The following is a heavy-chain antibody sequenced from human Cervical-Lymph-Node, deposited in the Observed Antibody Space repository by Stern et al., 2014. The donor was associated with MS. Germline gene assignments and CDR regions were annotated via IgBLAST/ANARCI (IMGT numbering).Heavy chain of an antibody. Sequence: QVQLVQSGAEVKNPGASVKVSCKASGYTFVTFGISWVRQSPGQGLQWMGWTSAYNGHTEYAQNLQGRVTMTSHTSTNTAYMELKSLTSDDTAVYYCARDLTNSSRTPFFDSWGQGTLVTVSS. V-gene: IGHV1-18*01. J-gene: IGHJ4*02. CDR3: ARDLTNSSRTPFFDS. CDR1: GYTFVTFG. CDR2: TSAYNGHT. D-gene: IGHD6-13*01.